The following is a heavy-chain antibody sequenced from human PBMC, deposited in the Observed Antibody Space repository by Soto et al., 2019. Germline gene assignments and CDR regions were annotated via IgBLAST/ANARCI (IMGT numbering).Heavy chain of an antibody. J-gene: IGHJ5*02. CDR2: INAGNGNT. CDR3: ARVGRFGELYVPSSSFDP. Sequence: ASVKVSCKASGYTFTSYAMHWVRQAPGQRLEWMGWINAGNGNTKYSQKFQGRVTITRDTSASTAYMELSSLRSEDTAVYYCARVGRFGELYVPSSSFDPWGQGTLVTVPS. V-gene: IGHV1-3*01. CDR1: GYTFTSYA. D-gene: IGHD3-10*01.